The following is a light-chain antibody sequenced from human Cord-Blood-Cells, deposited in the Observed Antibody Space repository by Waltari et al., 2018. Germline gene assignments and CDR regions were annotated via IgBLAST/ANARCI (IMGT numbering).Light chain of an antibody. Sequence: QSALTQPASVSGSPGQSITISRTGTSSDVGSYNLVSWYQQHPGKAPKLMIYEVSKRPSGVSNRCSGSKSGNTASLTISGLQAEDEADYYCCSYAGSSTLVCGGGTKLTVL. CDR3: CSYAGSSTLV. CDR2: EVS. J-gene: IGLJ2*01. V-gene: IGLV2-23*02. CDR1: SSDVGSYNL.